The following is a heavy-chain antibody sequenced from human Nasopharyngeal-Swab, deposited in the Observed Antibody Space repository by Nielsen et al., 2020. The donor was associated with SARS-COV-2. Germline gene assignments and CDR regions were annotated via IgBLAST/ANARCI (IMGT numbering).Heavy chain of an antibody. CDR2: IKQDGSEK. Sequence: GESLKISCAASGFTVSSNYMSWVRQAPGKGLEWVANIKQDGSEKYYVDSVKGRFTISRDNAKNSLYLQMNSLRAEDTAVYYCARVESSSWYFQHWGQGTLVTVPS. CDR1: GFTVSSNY. D-gene: IGHD6-13*01. V-gene: IGHV3-7*01. J-gene: IGHJ1*01. CDR3: ARVESSSWYFQH.